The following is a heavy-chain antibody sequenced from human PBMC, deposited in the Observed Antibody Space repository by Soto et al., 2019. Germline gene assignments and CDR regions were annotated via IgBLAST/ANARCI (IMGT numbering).Heavy chain of an antibody. CDR2: IFYTGTT. CDR1: GGSVSYNSYY. J-gene: IGHJ4*02. V-gene: IGHV4-39*01. D-gene: IGHD2-21*01. Sequence: KASEPSLTCSVSGGSVSYNSYYWGWIRQPPGKGLEWVGGIFYTGTTYYNPSLKDRLSISVDTSKNSFSLNLTSVTAADTAVYFCARLVVVAPVANVWGQGALVTVSS. CDR3: ARLVVVAPVANV.